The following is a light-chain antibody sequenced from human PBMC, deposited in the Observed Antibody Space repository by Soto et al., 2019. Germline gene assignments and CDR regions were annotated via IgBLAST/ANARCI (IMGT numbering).Light chain of an antibody. CDR1: QSVRSW. CDR2: DAS. Sequence: DIQMTQSHAKLFPSVGDRVTIMCRASQSVRSWLAWYQQKPGTAPKILIFDASRLESGVPSRFSGIASGTEFNLTIGRLQTDDCATYDRQQSDNYPLTFCGGTKVDIK. J-gene: IGKJ4*01. V-gene: IGKV1-5*02. CDR3: QQSDNYPLT.